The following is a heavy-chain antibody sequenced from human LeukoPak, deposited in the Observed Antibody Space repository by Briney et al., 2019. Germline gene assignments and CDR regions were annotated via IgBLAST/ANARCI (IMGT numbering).Heavy chain of an antibody. CDR1: GFTFNNYG. CDR2: MSGSGGST. CDR3: AKKESFGELSD. D-gene: IGHD3-10*01. J-gene: IGHJ4*02. Sequence: GSLRLSCAASGFTFNNYGMTWVRQAPGRGLEWVSTMSGSGGSTYYADSVKGRFTIPRDNSKDTLYLQMSSLRAEDTALYYCAKKESFGELSDWGQGTLVTVSS. V-gene: IGHV3-23*01.